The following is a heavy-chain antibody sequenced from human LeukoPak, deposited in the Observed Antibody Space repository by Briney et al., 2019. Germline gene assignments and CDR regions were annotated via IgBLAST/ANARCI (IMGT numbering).Heavy chain of an antibody. CDR1: GGSISSYY. CDR2: IYYSGST. Sequence: SGTLSLTCTVSGGSISSYYWSWIRQPPGKGLEWIGYIYYSGSTNYNPSLKSRVTISVDTSKNQFSLKLSSVTAADTAVYYCARAAEDDAFDIWGQGTMVTVSS. J-gene: IGHJ3*02. V-gene: IGHV4-59*01. CDR3: ARAAEDDAFDI.